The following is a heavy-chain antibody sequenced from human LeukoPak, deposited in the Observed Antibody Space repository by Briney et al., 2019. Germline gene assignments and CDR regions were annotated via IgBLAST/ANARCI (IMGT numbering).Heavy chain of an antibody. J-gene: IGHJ6*03. V-gene: IGHV4-59*01. D-gene: IGHD5-12*01. CDR1: GDSISSYY. CDR3: AKPDSGSESYDPRDYYYYYYMDV. Sequence: SETLSLTCTVSGDSISSYYWSWIRQPPGKGLEWIGYVYYSGRTNYNPSLKSRVTISVDTSKNQFSLKLSSVTAADTAVYYCAKPDSGSESYDPRDYYYYYYMDVWGKGTTVTVSS. CDR2: VYYSGRT.